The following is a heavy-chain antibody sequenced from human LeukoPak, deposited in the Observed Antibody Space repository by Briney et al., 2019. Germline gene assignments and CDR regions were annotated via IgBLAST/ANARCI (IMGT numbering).Heavy chain of an antibody. CDR3: ARRRYYDSSGYYYAYYYYYGMDV. CDR1: GGSISSSNYY. J-gene: IGHJ6*02. D-gene: IGHD3-22*01. Sequence: PSETLSLTCTVSGGSISSSNYYWGWIRQPPGKGLEWVGSIYYSGSTNYNPSLKSRVTISVDTSKNQFSLKLSSVTAADTAVYYCARRRYYDSSGYYYAYYYYYGMDVWGQGTTVTVSS. CDR2: IYYSGST. V-gene: IGHV4-39*07.